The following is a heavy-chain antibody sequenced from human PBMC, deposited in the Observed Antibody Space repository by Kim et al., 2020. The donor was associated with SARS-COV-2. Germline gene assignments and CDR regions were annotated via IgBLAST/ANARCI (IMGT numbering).Heavy chain of an antibody. Sequence: SETLSLTCTVSGYSISSGYYWGWIRQPPGKGLEWIGSIYHSGSTYYNPSLRSRVTISVDTSKNQFSLKLSSVTAADTAVYYCARDQWNVLGGGEHWGQG. D-gene: IGHD1-1*01. CDR3: ARDQWNVLGGGEH. V-gene: IGHV4-38-2*02. J-gene: IGHJ1*01. CDR2: IYHSGST. CDR1: GYSISSGYY.